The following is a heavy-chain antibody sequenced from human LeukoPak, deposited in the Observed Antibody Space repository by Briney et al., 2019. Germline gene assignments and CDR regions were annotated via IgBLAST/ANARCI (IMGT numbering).Heavy chain of an antibody. CDR2: IRSKAKNYAT. D-gene: IGHD4-17*01. J-gene: IGHJ1*01. V-gene: IGHV3-73*01. CDR1: GFTLSGSA. CDR3: TRADDYDDYERHFQD. Sequence: PGGSLRLSRAASGFTLSGSAMHWVRQASGRGLEWVGRIRSKAKNYATAYVASVKGRFSVSRDDSKNTAYLQMNSLKTEDTGVYYCTRADDYDDYERHFQDWGQGTLVTVSS.